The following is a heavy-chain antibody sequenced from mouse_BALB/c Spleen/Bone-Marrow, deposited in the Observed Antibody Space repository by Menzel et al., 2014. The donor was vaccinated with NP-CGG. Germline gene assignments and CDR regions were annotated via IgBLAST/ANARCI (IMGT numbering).Heavy chain of an antibody. D-gene: IGHD1-1*02. Sequence: VQLQQSGTDLVRPGASVKLSCKASGYTFTSYWINWVKQRPGQGLEWIGNIYPSDSYTNYNQKFKDKATLTVDKSSSTAYMRLSSPTSEDSAVYYCTRDDGGFAYWGQGTLVTVS. CDR2: IYPSDSYT. V-gene: IGHV1-69*02. CDR1: GYTFTSYW. J-gene: IGHJ3*01. CDR3: TRDDGGFAY.